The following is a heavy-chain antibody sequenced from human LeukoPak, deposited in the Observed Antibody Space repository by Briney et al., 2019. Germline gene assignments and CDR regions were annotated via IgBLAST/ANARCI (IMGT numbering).Heavy chain of an antibody. J-gene: IGHJ4*02. D-gene: IGHD3-22*01. CDR2: IYSGGST. CDR1: GFTVSSNY. Sequence: PGGSLRLSCAAFGFTVSSNYMSWVRQAPGKGLEWVSVIYSGGSTYYADSVKGRFTISRDNSKNTLYLQMNSLRAEDTAVYYCASLPYYYDSSGYYSGEDWGQGTLVTVSS. CDR3: ASLPYYYDSSGYYSGED. V-gene: IGHV3-66*01.